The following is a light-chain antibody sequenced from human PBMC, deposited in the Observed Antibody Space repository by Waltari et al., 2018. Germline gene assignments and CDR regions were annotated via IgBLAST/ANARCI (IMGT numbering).Light chain of an antibody. CDR3: QRYVRLPAT. J-gene: IGKJ1*01. Sequence: IVLTQSPGTLSLSPGESATLTCRASQSASRSLPWYQQKPGQATKLHIYCASTRAAVIPYRFTGSGSGTDFSLTISSLEPEDFAIYFCQRYVRLPATFGQGTKVEIK. CDR2: CAS. V-gene: IGKV3-20*01. CDR1: QSASRS.